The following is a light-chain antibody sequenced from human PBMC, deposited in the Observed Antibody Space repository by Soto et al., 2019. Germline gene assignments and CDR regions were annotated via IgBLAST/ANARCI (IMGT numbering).Light chain of an antibody. V-gene: IGLV9-49*01. CDR1: SGYSNYK. J-gene: IGLJ1*01. Sequence: QLVLTQPPSASASLGASVTLTCTLSSGYSNYKVDWYQQRPGKGPRFVMRVGTGGIVGSKGDGIPDRFSVLGSGLNRYLTIKNIQEEDESDYHCGADHGSGSNFLYVFVNGTELAVL. CDR2: VGTGGIVG. CDR3: GADHGSGSNFLYV.